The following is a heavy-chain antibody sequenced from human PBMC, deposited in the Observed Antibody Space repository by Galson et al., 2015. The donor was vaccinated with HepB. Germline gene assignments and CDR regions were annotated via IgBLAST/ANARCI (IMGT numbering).Heavy chain of an antibody. CDR3: ARAILSLRIAVAAPVYGMDV. J-gene: IGHJ6*02. Sequence: SLRLSCAASGFTVSSNYMSWVRQAPGKGLEWVSVIYSGGSTYYADSVKGRFTISRDNSKNTLYLQMNSLRAEDTAVYYCARAILSLRIAVAAPVYGMDVWGQGTTVTVSS. CDR1: GFTVSSNY. V-gene: IGHV3-66*01. CDR2: IYSGGST. D-gene: IGHD6-19*01.